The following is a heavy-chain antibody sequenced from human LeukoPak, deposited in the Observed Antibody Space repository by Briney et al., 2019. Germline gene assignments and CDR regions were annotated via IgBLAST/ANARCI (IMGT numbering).Heavy chain of an antibody. CDR2: IWYDGSNK. CDR1: GFTFSSYG. Sequence: GGSLRLSCAASGFTFSSYGMHWVRQAPGKGLEWVAVIWYDGSNKYYADSVKGRFTISRENSKNTLYLQMNRLRAEDTAVYYCAKDAPPYGYRGLDYWGQGTLVTVSP. J-gene: IGHJ4*02. V-gene: IGHV3-33*06. D-gene: IGHD5-18*01. CDR3: AKDAPPYGYRGLDY.